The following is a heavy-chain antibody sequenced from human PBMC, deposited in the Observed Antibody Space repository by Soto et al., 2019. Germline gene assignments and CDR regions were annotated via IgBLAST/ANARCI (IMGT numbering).Heavy chain of an antibody. CDR3: AKDDVYGDGLWLASN. Sequence: LRLSCAASGFSVSIYAMMWVRQPPGKGQEWVAGMIGSGSDIRYADSVKGRFTISKDNSKNTVYLQMNSLRAEDAAIYYCAKDDVYGDGLWLASNWGQGTLVTVSS. J-gene: IGHJ4*02. D-gene: IGHD2-21*02. CDR1: GFSVSIYA. V-gene: IGHV3-23*01. CDR2: MIGSGSDI.